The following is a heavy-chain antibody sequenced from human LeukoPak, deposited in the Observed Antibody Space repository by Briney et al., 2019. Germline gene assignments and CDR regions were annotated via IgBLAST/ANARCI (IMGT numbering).Heavy chain of an antibody. CDR1: GGSMNNHH. Sequence: PSETLSLTCTVSGGSMNNHHWSWIRQPAGRGLEWIGQVHISEGTNYSPPLKSRVTMSIHTPESQLSLTKRSVTAADTAVYYYARRDSCSGWSFDHWGQGILVTVSS. V-gene: IGHV4-4*07. J-gene: IGHJ4*02. D-gene: IGHD6-19*01. CDR3: ARRDSCSGWSFDH. CDR2: VHISEGT.